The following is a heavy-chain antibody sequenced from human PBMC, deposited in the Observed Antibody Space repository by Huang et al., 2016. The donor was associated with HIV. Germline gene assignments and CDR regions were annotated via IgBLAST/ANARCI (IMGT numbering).Heavy chain of an antibody. CDR1: GGSFTGYY. CDR3: VSGPHSARTLDF. J-gene: IGHJ4*02. CDR2: IDHSGST. V-gene: IGHV4-34*01. D-gene: IGHD6-6*01. Sequence: QVQLQQWGAGLLKPSETLSLTCAVYGGSFTGYYWSWFRQPPGQGLEWIGEIDHSGSTNYNPSLKSRVTMSVDTSKNQFSLKLISVTAADTAMYYCVSGPHSARTLDFWGQGTLVTVSS.